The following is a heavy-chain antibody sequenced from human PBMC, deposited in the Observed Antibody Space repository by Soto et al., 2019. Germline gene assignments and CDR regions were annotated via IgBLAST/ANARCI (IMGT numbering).Heavy chain of an antibody. Sequence: NPGGSLRLSCTASGFVFFDYGMIWCRQAPGKGLEYIGLIRNKGYGESTEYAASVKGRFTISRDDSKNIVYLQMNSLKAEDTGVYFCTRFLAARFDFWGQGTLVTVSS. CDR1: GFVFFDYG. J-gene: IGHJ4*02. CDR3: TRFLAARFDF. V-gene: IGHV3-49*05. D-gene: IGHD6-13*01. CDR2: IRNKGYGEST.